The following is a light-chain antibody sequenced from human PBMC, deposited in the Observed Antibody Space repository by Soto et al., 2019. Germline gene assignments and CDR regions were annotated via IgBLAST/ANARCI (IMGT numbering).Light chain of an antibody. V-gene: IGKV1-33*01. CDR2: DTS. J-gene: IGKJ1*01. CDR3: QPDENPPPT. CDR1: REMRNC. Sequence: DIQLTQSPSSLSASVGDRVTITCLASREMRNCVNWYQQKPGKAPKLLIYDTSKLDTGVPSRFSGGGAGTHFTFAISSLQPEDIGTYYCQPDENPPPTVGQGTKVDSK.